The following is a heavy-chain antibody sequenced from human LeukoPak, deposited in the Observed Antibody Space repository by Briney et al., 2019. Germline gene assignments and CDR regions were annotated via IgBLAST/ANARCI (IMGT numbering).Heavy chain of an antibody. Sequence: ASETLSLTCTVSGGSISSYYWSWIRQPPGKGLEWIGYIYYSGSTNYNPSLKSRVTISVDTSKNQFSLKLSSVTAADTAVYYCARDEVAIFGVFKAFDIWGQGTMVTVSS. CDR2: IYYSGST. D-gene: IGHD3-3*01. V-gene: IGHV4-59*12. CDR1: GGSISSYY. J-gene: IGHJ3*02. CDR3: ARDEVAIFGVFKAFDI.